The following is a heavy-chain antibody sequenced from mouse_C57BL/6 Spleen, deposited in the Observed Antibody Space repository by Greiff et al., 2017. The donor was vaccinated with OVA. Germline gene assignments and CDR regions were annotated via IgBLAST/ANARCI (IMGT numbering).Heavy chain of an antibody. CDR3: ARGYYGSSFAWLAY. D-gene: IGHD1-1*01. V-gene: IGHV1-26*01. J-gene: IGHJ3*01. CDR2: INPNNGGT. CDR1: GYTFTDYY. Sequence: EVQLQQSGPELVKPGASVKISCKASGYTFTDYYMNWVKQSHGKSLEWIGDINPNNGGTSYNQKFKGKATLTVDKSSSTAYMELRSLTSEDSADYYCARGYYGSSFAWLAYWGQGTLVTVSA.